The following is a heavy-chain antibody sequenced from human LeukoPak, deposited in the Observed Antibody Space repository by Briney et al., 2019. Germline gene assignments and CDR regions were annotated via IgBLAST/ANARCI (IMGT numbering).Heavy chain of an antibody. CDR2: IYHSGST. D-gene: IGHD2-2*01. CDR3: ARGRYCSSTSCSQRRYYYYGMDV. Sequence: PSQTLSLTCAVSGGSMSSGGYAWSWIRQPPGKGLEWIGYIYHSGSTYYNPSLKSRVTISVDRSKNQFSLKLSSVTAADTAVYYCARGRYCSSTSCSQRRYYYYGMDVWGQGTTVTVSS. J-gene: IGHJ6*02. CDR1: GGSMSSGGYA. V-gene: IGHV4-30-2*01.